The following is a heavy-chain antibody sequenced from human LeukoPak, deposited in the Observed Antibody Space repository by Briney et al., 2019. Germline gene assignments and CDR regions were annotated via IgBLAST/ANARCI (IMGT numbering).Heavy chain of an antibody. CDR1: GFTFSSYA. D-gene: IGHD1-26*01. Sequence: PGGSLRLSCAASGFTFSSYAMSWVRQAPGKGLEWVSAISGSGGSTYYADSVKGRFTISRDNSKNTLYLQMNSLRAEDTAVYYCAKDGLYSGSYPWASRYYYYYMDVWGKGTTVTVSS. J-gene: IGHJ6*03. V-gene: IGHV3-23*01. CDR2: ISGSGGST. CDR3: AKDGLYSGSYPWASRYYYYYMDV.